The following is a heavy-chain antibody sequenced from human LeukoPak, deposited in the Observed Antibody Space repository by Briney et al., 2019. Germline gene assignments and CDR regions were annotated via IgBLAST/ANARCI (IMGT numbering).Heavy chain of an antibody. J-gene: IGHJ2*01. D-gene: IGHD3/OR15-3a*01. Sequence: GGSLRLSCAASGFTFSNYAMSWVRQAPGKGLEWVSSISGSGDKTYHADSVKGRFTISRDNSKNTLYLQMNSLRAEDTAVYYCAKDWTGTKPFDLWGRGTLVTVSS. CDR1: GFTFSNYA. V-gene: IGHV3-23*01. CDR2: ISGSGDKT. CDR3: AKDWTGTKPFDL.